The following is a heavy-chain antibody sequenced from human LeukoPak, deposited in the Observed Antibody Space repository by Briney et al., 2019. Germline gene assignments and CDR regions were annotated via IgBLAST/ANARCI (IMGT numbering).Heavy chain of an antibody. Sequence: PSETLSLTCTVSGGSISSGGYYWSWLRQHPGKGLEGIGYIYYRGTTYYNPCLKRRVTRSVDTSKNQFSLTLSSLTAADTAVYYGAGEGSFAVVEPSSCAFDIWGQGTLVTVSS. V-gene: IGHV4-31*03. J-gene: IGHJ3*02. D-gene: IGHD2-2*01. CDR2: IYYRGTT. CDR1: GGSISSGGYY. CDR3: AGEGSFAVVEPSSCAFDI.